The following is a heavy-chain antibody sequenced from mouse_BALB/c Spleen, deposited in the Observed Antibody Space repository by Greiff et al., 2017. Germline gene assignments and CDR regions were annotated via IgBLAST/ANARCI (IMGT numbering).Heavy chain of an antibody. Sequence: EVQLQESGGGLVKPGGSLKLSCAASGFTFSSYTMSWVRQTPEKRLEWVATISSGGSYTYYPDSVKGRFTISRDNAKNTLYLQMSSLKSEDTAMYYCTRVLTMITAWFAYWGQGTLVTVSA. J-gene: IGHJ3*01. CDR3: TRVLTMITAWFAY. V-gene: IGHV5-6-4*01. D-gene: IGHD2-4*01. CDR2: ISSGGSYT. CDR1: GFTFSSYT.